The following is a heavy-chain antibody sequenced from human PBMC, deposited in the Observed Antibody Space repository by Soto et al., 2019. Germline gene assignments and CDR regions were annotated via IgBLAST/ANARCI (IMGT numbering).Heavy chain of an antibody. J-gene: IGHJ5*02. Sequence: EFQVLQSGGGLVQPGGSLTLSCAASGFPFSSTDMTWDRQAPGKGLEWVSTIDGSGGTTYYADSVKGRFTISRDNSINTVFLQMNSLRADDTALYFCAKNSGWFNTWGQGALVTVSS. D-gene: IGHD3-10*01. V-gene: IGHV3-23*01. CDR2: IDGSGGTT. CDR3: AKNSGWFNT. CDR1: GFPFSSTD.